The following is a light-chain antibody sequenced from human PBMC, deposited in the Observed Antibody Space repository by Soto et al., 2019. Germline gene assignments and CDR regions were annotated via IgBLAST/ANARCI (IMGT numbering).Light chain of an antibody. V-gene: IGKV1-5*03. Sequence: DIQMTQSPSTLSASVGDRVTITCRASQSISTWLAWYQQKPGEAPKLLIYKASSLESGVPSRLSGGGSGTEFTLTISSLQPDDFATYFCQQYSSYSWTFGQGTMVEVK. CDR3: QQYSSYSWT. CDR1: QSISTW. CDR2: KAS. J-gene: IGKJ1*01.